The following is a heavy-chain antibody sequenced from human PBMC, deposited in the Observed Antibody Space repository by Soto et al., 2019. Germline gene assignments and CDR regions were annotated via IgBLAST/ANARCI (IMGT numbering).Heavy chain of an antibody. CDR1: GFTFSSYS. CDR2: ISSSSSYI. CDR3: ARDSGYDFVGFDY. J-gene: IGHJ4*02. Sequence: GGSLRLSCAASGFTFSSYSMNWVRQAPGKGLEWVSSISSSSSYIYYADSVKGRFTISRDNAKNSLYLQMNSLRAEDTAVYYCARDSGYDFVGFDYWGQGTLVTVSS. D-gene: IGHD5-12*01. V-gene: IGHV3-21*01.